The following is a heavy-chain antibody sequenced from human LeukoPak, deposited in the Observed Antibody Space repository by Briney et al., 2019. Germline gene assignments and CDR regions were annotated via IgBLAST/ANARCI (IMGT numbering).Heavy chain of an antibody. CDR1: GFTFRRHW. CDR2: IDGDGSAT. J-gene: IGHJ4*02. D-gene: IGHD5-24*01. V-gene: IGHV3-74*01. Sequence: GGSLRLSCAASGFTFRRHWMHWVRQAPGKGLVWVSRIDGDGSATYYADSVKGRFSISRDNPKNTLYLHMHSLRADDTAVYYCAREEEMATNTDYWGQGTLVTISS. CDR3: AREEEMATNTDY.